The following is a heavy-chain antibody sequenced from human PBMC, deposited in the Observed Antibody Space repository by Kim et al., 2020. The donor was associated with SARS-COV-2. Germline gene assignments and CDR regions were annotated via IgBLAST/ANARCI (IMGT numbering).Heavy chain of an antibody. Sequence: NPSRKSRVTISVDTSKNQFSLKLSSVTAADTAVYYCASSPTLSLELYFDYWGQGTLVTVSS. D-gene: IGHD1-7*01. CDR3: ASSPTLSLELYFDY. J-gene: IGHJ4*02. V-gene: IGHV4-59*01.